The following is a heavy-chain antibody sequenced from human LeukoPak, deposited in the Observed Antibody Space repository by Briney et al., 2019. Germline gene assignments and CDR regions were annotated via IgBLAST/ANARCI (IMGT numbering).Heavy chain of an antibody. J-gene: IGHJ5*02. CDR2: IYHTGST. V-gene: IGHV4-30-2*01. CDR3: ARGGVGPTTNWFDP. Sequence: SETLSLTCTVSGGSISSSSYYWSWIRQPPGKGLEWIGYIYHTGSTYYNPSLASRVTISVDRSKNQFSLRLTSVTAADTAVFYCARGGVGPTTNWFDPWGQGTLVTVSS. D-gene: IGHD1-26*01. CDR1: GGSISSSSYY.